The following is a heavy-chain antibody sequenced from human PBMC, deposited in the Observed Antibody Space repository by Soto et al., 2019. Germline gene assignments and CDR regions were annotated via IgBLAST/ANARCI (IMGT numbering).Heavy chain of an antibody. V-gene: IGHV1-69*01. CDR2: IIPIFGTA. J-gene: IGHJ6*02. Sequence: QVQLVQSGAEVKKPGSSGKVSCKASGGTFSSYAISWVRQAPGQGLEWMGGIIPIFGTANYAQKFQGRVTITADESTSTAYMELSSLRSEDTAVYYCARDRPALLLTYYGMDVWGQGTTVTVSS. CDR3: ARDRPALLLTYYGMDV. D-gene: IGHD2-15*01. CDR1: GGTFSSYA.